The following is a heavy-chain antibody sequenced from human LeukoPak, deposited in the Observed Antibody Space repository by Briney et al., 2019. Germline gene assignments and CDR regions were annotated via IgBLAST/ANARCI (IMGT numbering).Heavy chain of an antibody. D-gene: IGHD1-26*01. CDR1: GGTFSSYA. V-gene: IGHV1-69*04. Sequence: SVKVSCKASGGTFSSYAISWVRQAPGQGLEWMGRIIPILGIANYAQKLQGRVTMTTDTSTSTAYMELRSLRSDDTAVYYCAREVGGSLTPDYWGQGTLVTVSS. J-gene: IGHJ4*02. CDR3: AREVGGSLTPDY. CDR2: IIPILGIA.